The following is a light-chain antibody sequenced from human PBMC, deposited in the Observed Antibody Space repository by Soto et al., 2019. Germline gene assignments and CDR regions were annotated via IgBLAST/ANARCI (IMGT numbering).Light chain of an antibody. CDR2: EVS. Sequence: QSALTQPPSASGSPGQSVTISCTGTSSDVGGYNYVSWYQQHPGKAPKLMIYEVSKRPSGVPDRVSGSKSGNTASLTVSGRQAEDEADYYCSSYAGSNNLRVFGGGTKLTVL. V-gene: IGLV2-8*01. J-gene: IGLJ3*02. CDR3: SSYAGSNNLRV. CDR1: SSDVGGYNY.